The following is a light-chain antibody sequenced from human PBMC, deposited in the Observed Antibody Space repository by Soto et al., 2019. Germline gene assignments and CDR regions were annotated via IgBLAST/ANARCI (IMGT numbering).Light chain of an antibody. V-gene: IGKV3D-20*02. CDR3: QKHANWPLN. CDR2: EAS. J-gene: IGKJ4*01. Sequence: ILLSQSPGTLSLSPGEIATLSCRASQSVSSSYLAWYQQKPGQAHRLLIYEASTRATGIPARFSGSGSGTDFTLTISSLEPEDFADYYCQKHANWPLNFGGGTKVAIK. CDR1: QSVSSSY.